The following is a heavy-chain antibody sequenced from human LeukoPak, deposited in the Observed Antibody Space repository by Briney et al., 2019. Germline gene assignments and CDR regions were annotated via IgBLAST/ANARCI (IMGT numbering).Heavy chain of an antibody. V-gene: IGHV3-64*01. CDR3: ARATSSSGSDY. CDR2: ISSNGGST. J-gene: IGHJ4*02. D-gene: IGHD6-6*01. CDR1: GFTFSSYA. Sequence: GGSLRLSCAASGFTFSSYAMHWVRQAPGKGLEYVSAISSNGGSTYYANSEKGRFTISRDNSKNTLYLQMGSLRAEDMAVYYCARATSSSGSDYWGRGTLVTVSS.